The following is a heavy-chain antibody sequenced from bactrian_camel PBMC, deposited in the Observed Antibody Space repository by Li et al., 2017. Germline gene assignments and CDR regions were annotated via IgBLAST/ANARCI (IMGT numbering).Heavy chain of an antibody. CDR1: GDSVC. CDR3: ATRTGAYGAACSPLPFQFVN. CDR2: IWLRDSST. D-gene: IGHD6*01. J-gene: IGHJ4*01. Sequence: HVQLVESGGGSVQTGGSMRLSCVASGDSVCSGWFRQAPGKEREGIAGIWLRDSSTYYNISMADRFTVARDKTTVYLQMLNLKPEDTARYTCATRTGAYGAACSPLPFQFVNWGRGTQVTVS. V-gene: IGHV3S61*01.